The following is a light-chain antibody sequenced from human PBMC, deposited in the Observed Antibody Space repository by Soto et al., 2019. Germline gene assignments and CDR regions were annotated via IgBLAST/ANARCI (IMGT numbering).Light chain of an antibody. CDR1: QSVLYSSNNKNY. J-gene: IGKJ5*01. Sequence: DIVMTQSPDSLAVSLGETATINCKSSQSVLYSSNNKNYLAWYQQKPGQPPKLLIYWASTRESGVPDRFSGSGSGTDFTLTISSLQAEDVAVYYCHQYYTTPPITFGQGTRLEIK. CDR2: WAS. V-gene: IGKV4-1*01. CDR3: HQYYTTPPIT.